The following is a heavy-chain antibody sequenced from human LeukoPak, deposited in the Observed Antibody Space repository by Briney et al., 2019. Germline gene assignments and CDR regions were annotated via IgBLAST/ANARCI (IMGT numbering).Heavy chain of an antibody. Sequence: GGSLRFSCAASGFSFNDAWMSWVRQAPGKGLEWVGRIKSDTDGETTDYAAPVKGRFTISRDDSRNTLYLQMTTLKTEDTALYYCTTDPHSGYCSGVSCYPYDYWGQGTLVTVSS. D-gene: IGHD2-15*01. J-gene: IGHJ4*02. CDR2: IKSDTDGETT. V-gene: IGHV3-15*01. CDR3: TTDPHSGYCSGVSCYPYDY. CDR1: GFSFNDAW.